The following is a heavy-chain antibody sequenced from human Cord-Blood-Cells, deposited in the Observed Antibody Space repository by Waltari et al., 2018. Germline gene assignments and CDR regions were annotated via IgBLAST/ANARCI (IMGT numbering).Heavy chain of an antibody. Sequence: QVQLQESGPGLVKPSETLSLTCTVSGGSISSYYWSWIRQPPGKGLEWIGYIYYSGSTNLNPSLQSRVTISVDTSKNQFSLKLSSVTAADTAVYYCARDLGDYGGYYWYFDLWGRGTLVTVSS. CDR2: IYYSGST. D-gene: IGHD4-17*01. J-gene: IGHJ2*01. V-gene: IGHV4-59*01. CDR3: ARDLGDYGGYYWYFDL. CDR1: GGSISSYY.